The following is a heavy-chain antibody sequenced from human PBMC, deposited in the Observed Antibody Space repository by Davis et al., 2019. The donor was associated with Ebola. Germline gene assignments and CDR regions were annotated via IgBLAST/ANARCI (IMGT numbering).Heavy chain of an antibody. D-gene: IGHD5-18*01. J-gene: IGHJ6*02. CDR2: ISGRGGST. V-gene: IGHV3-23*01. CDR1: GFTFSSYA. Sequence: GESLKISCAASGFTFSSYAMSWVRQPPGKGLEWVSAISGRGGSTYYADSVKGRFTISRDNSKNTLYLQMNSLRAEDTTVYYCAKDLRRRVDTAMGNSDDHYYYGMDVWGQGTTVTVSS. CDR3: AKDLRRRVDTAMGNSDDHYYYGMDV.